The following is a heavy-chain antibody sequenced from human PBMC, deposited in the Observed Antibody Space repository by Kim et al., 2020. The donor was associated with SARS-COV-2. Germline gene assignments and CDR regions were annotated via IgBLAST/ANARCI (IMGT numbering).Heavy chain of an antibody. CDR3: AKERGYSGYAPYGMDV. Sequence: SVKGRFTISRDNFKNTLYLQMNSLRAEDTAVYYCAKERGYSGYAPYGMDVWGQGTTVTVSS. V-gene: IGHV3-30*02. D-gene: IGHD5-12*01. J-gene: IGHJ6*02.